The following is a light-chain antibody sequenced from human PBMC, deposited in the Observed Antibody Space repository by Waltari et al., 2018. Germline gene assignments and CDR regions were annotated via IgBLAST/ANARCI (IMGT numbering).Light chain of an antibody. J-gene: IGLJ2*01. Sequence: QSVLTQPPSVSEAPRQRVTISCSGSSSNIGNNAVNCYQQRPGKAPKLLIYYDDLLPSGVSDRFSGSKSGTSASLAISGLQSEDEADYYCAAWDDSLNGVVFGGGTKLTVL. CDR3: AAWDDSLNGVV. CDR2: YDD. CDR1: SSNIGNNA. V-gene: IGLV1-36*01.